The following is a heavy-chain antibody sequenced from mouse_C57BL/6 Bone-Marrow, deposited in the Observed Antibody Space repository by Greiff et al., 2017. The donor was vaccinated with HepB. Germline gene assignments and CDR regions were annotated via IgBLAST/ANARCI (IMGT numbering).Heavy chain of an antibody. CDR2: ISYGGSYT. J-gene: IGHJ3*01. V-gene: IGHV5-4*01. CDR1: GFTFSSYA. Sequence: EVQLVESGGGLVKPGGSLKLSCAASGFTFSSYAMSWVRQTPEKRLEWVATISYGGSYTYYPDNVKGRFTISRDNAKNNLYLQMSHLKSEDTAMYYCARGQLRLRTWFAYWGQGTLVTVSA. D-gene: IGHD3-2*02. CDR3: ARGQLRLRTWFAY.